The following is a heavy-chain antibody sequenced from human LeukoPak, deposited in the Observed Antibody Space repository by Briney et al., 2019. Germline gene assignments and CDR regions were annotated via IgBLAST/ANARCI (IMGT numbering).Heavy chain of an antibody. CDR3: ARDLSGITSFGGYFDY. CDR1: GFTFSNYW. V-gene: IGHV3-7*01. Sequence: GGSLRLSCAASGFTFSNYWMSWVRQAPGKGLEWVANIKQDGSEKYYVDSVKGRFTISRDNAKHSLYLQMNSLRAEDTAVYYCARDLSGITSFGGYFDYWGQGTLVTVSS. D-gene: IGHD3-3*01. J-gene: IGHJ4*02. CDR2: IKQDGSEK.